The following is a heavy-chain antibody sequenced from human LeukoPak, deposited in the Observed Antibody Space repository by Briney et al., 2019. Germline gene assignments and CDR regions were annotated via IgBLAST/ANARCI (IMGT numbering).Heavy chain of an antibody. J-gene: IGHJ5*02. V-gene: IGHV1-69*13. CDR2: IIPIFGTA. CDR1: GGTFSSYA. Sequence: SVKVSCKASGGTFSSYAISWVRQAPGQGLEWMGGIIPIFGTANYAQKFQGRVTITADESTSTAYMELSSLRSEDTAVYYCARVGLWFGELPVPNWFDPWGQGTLVTVSS. D-gene: IGHD3-10*01. CDR3: ARVGLWFGELPVPNWFDP.